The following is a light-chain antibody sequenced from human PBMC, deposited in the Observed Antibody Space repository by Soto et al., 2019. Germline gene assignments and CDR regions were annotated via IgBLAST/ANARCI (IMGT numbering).Light chain of an antibody. CDR2: DAY. CDR1: QGISSA. Sequence: AIQLPPSPSSLSASLVDRVTITCRASQGISSALAWYQQKPGKAPKLLIYDAYSLESGVPSRFTGSGFGTEFTLTISSLQPEDFATYYCLQDYNYPWSCGQGTKVDIK. CDR3: LQDYNYPWS. V-gene: IGKV1D-13*01. J-gene: IGKJ1*01.